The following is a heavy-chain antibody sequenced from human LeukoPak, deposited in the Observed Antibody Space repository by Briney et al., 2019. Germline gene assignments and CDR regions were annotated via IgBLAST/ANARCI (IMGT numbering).Heavy chain of an antibody. J-gene: IGHJ4*02. CDR3: ARGGSSGPFDY. Sequence: SVRVSCKASGGTYSSYAISTVRQAPGQGLDWKGGIIPIFGTANYAQKFQGRVTITADESTSTAYMELSSLRSEDTAVYYCARGGSSGPFDYWGQGTLVTVSS. D-gene: IGHD6-19*01. CDR2: IIPIFGTA. V-gene: IGHV1-69*01. CDR1: GGTYSSYA.